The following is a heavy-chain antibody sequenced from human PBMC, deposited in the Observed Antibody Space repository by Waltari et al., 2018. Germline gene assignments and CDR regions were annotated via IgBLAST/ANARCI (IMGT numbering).Heavy chain of an antibody. D-gene: IGHD2-15*01. V-gene: IGHV4-59*08. CDR3: ATRGGGCSGGSCYSGYYFDY. CDR2: IYYSGST. CDR1: GGSISSYY. Sequence: QVQLQESGPGLVKPSETLSLTCTVSGGSISSYYWSWIRQPPGKGLEWIGYIYYSGSTNYNPSLQSRVNISGDTSKNQFSLKLSSLTAADTAVYYWATRGGGCSGGSCYSGYYFDYWGQGTRVTVSS. J-gene: IGHJ4*02.